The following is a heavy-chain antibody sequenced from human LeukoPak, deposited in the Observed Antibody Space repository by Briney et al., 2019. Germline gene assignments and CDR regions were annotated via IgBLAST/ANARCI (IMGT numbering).Heavy chain of an antibody. CDR3: ARDLGPAYSSSCYAPSYYYYYGMDV. CDR2: ISAYNGNT. D-gene: IGHD6-13*01. CDR1: GYTFTSYG. Sequence: ASVKVSCKASGYTFTSYGISWVRQAPGQGLEWMGWISAYNGNTNYAQKLQGRVTMTTDTSKSTAYMELRSLRSDDTAVYYCARDLGPAYSSSCYAPSYYYYYGMDVGGKGTTVTVSP. J-gene: IGHJ6*04. V-gene: IGHV1-18*01.